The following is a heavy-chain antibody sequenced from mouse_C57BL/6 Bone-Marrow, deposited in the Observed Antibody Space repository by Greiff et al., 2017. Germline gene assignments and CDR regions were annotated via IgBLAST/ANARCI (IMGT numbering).Heavy chain of an antibody. CDR1: GYTFTSYW. D-gene: IGHD1-1*01. J-gene: IGHJ4*01. CDR2: IYPSDSET. Sequence: QVQLKQPVAELVRPGSSVKLSCKASGYTFTSYWMDWVKQRPGQGLEWIGNIYPSDSETHYTQKFKDKATLTVDKSSSTAYMQHSSLTSEDSAVYYCARLGSGSSVHYYAMDYWGQGTSVTVSS. CDR3: ARLGSGSSVHYYAMDY. V-gene: IGHV1-61*01.